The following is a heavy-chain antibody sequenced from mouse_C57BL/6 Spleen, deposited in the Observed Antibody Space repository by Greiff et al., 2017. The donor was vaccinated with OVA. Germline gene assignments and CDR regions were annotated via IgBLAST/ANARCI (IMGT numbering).Heavy chain of an antibody. CDR1: GFTFSDYG. Sequence: EVKVVESGGGLVKPGGSLKLSCAASGFTFSDYGMHWVRQAPEKGLEWVAYISSGSSTIYYADTVKGRFTISRDNAKNTLFLQMTSLRSEDTAMYYCASQFITTVVATDYFDVWGTGTTVTVSS. CDR2: ISSGSSTI. D-gene: IGHD1-1*01. V-gene: IGHV5-17*01. CDR3: ASQFITTVVATDYFDV. J-gene: IGHJ1*03.